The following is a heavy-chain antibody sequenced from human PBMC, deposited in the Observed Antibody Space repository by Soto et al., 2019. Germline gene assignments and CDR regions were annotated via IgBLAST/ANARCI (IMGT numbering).Heavy chain of an antibody. Sequence: GWSLRLSCAASGFTFIGSSMHWVRQASGKGLEWVGRIRSKANSYATAYAASVKGRFTISRDDSKNTAYLQMNSLKTEDTAVYYCSRRGECSAGSCYDWGQRTLVTVSS. CDR3: SRRGECSAGSCYD. D-gene: IGHD2-15*01. J-gene: IGHJ4*02. CDR2: IRSKANSYAT. CDR1: GFTFIGSS. V-gene: IGHV3-73*01.